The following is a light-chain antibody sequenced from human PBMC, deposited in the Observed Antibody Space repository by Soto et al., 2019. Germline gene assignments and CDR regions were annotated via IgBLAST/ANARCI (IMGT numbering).Light chain of an antibody. J-gene: IGKJ3*01. Sequence: DIQMTQSPSTLSASVGDRVTITCXASQSIKNWLAWYQQKPGEAPKLLIYKASTLESGVPSRFSGSGSGTEFTLTISCLQPDDVATYHCQQYNSYSQFTFGPGTKVDIK. CDR3: QQYNSYSQFT. V-gene: IGKV1-5*03. CDR1: QSIKNW. CDR2: KAS.